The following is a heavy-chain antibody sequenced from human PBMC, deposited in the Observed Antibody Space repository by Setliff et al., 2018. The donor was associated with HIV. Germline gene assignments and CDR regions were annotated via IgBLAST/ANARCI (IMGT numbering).Heavy chain of an antibody. CDR3: AREDFVRSWGAFDI. V-gene: IGHV1-18*01. CDR2: VTASDGNT. J-gene: IGHJ3*02. CDR1: GYTFTNYG. D-gene: IGHD6-6*01. Sequence: GASVKVSCKTSGYTFTNYGISWVRQAPGQGLEWMGWVTASDGNTNYAQKFQGRVIMTGDTSTSTVYMELKSLRSDDTAVYYCAREDFVRSWGAFDIWGQGTMVTVSS.